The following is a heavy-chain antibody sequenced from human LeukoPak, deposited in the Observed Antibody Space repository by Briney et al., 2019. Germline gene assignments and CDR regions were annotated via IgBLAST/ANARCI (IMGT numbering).Heavy chain of an antibody. D-gene: IGHD1-26*01. CDR3: ARDQGGSYHDY. CDR1: GFTLSTYA. J-gene: IGHJ4*02. Sequence: PGGSLRLSCAASGFTLSTYAMSWIRQAPGKVLEWGSYISSSGSTIYYADSVKGRFTISRDNAKNSLYLQMNSLRAEDTAVYYCARDQGGSYHDYWGQGTLVTVSS. CDR2: ISSSGSTI. V-gene: IGHV3-11*01.